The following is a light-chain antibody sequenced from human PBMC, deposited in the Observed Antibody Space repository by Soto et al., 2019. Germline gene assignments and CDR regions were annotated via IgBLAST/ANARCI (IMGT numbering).Light chain of an antibody. Sequence: EIVMTQSPGTLSVSPGERVALSCRASPSVSSNLAWYQQKPGQAPRLLIYGASTRATGIPARFRGSGSGTEFTLSISSLQSEDFAVYYCQQFNKWPLTFGGGTRVEIK. V-gene: IGKV3-15*01. CDR2: GAS. CDR3: QQFNKWPLT. J-gene: IGKJ4*01. CDR1: PSVSSN.